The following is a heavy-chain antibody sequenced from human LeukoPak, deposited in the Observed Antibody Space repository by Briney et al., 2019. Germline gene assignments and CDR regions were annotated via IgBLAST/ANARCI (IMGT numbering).Heavy chain of an antibody. Sequence: GGSPRLSCAASGFTFSSYAMSWVRQAPGKGLEWVSAISGSGGSTYYADSVKGRFTISRDNSKNTLYLQMNSLRAEDTAVYYCAKHRSYYDFWSGYRKWFDPWGQGTLVTVSS. CDR2: ISGSGGST. J-gene: IGHJ5*02. CDR3: AKHRSYYDFWSGYRKWFDP. CDR1: GFTFSSYA. D-gene: IGHD3-3*01. V-gene: IGHV3-23*01.